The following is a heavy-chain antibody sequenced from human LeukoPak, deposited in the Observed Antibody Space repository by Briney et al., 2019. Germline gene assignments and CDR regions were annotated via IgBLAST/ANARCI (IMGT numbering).Heavy chain of an antibody. D-gene: IGHD4-17*01. CDR2: ISGSGDNT. CDR1: GFAFSGFA. Sequence: GGSLRLSCSGSGFAFSGFAMRGVRPAPGKGLEWVSSISGSGDNTYYADSVDGRFIVSRDNTKNTLYLQMNSLRAEDTALYYCARGRGGDYVPSRFDYWGQGTLVTVSS. V-gene: IGHV3-23*01. J-gene: IGHJ4*02. CDR3: ARGRGGDYVPSRFDY.